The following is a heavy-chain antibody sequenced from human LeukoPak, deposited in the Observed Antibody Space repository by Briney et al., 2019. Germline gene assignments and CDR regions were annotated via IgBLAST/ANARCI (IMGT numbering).Heavy chain of an antibody. D-gene: IGHD5-12*01. CDR2: IYGSAST. CDR3: ARVMYGGYVGY. CDR1: GDSLSSHY. Sequence: PSETLSLTRTVSGDSLSSHYWSWLRQPPGKGLEWIGYIYGSASTHYNPSLKSRVTMSVDTSKNQFSLKLSFVTAADTAAYYCARVMYGGYVGYWGQGTLVTVSS. V-gene: IGHV4-59*11. J-gene: IGHJ4*02.